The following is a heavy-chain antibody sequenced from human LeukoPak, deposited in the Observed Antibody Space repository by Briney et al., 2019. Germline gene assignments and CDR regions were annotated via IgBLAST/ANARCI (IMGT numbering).Heavy chain of an antibody. D-gene: IGHD4-17*01. V-gene: IGHV1-69*05. CDR2: IIPIFGTA. Sequence: ASVKVSCKASGGTFSSYAISWVRQAPGQGLEWMGRIIPIFGTANYAQKFQGRVTITTDESTSTAYMELSSLRSEDTAVYYCARETSSYGDYPQDAFDIWGQGTMVTVSS. J-gene: IGHJ3*02. CDR1: GGTFSSYA. CDR3: ARETSSYGDYPQDAFDI.